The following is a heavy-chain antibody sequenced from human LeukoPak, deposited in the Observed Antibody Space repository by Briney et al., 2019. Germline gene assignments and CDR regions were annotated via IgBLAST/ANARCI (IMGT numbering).Heavy chain of an antibody. D-gene: IGHD4-17*01. J-gene: IGHJ4*02. CDR3: TRLKNYGDYGY. CDR2: IYSYNGNT. V-gene: IGHV1-18*01. CDR1: GYTFTSYG. Sequence: ASVKVSCKASGYTFTSYGISWVRQAPGQGLEWMGWIYSYNGNTNYAQKFQGRVTMTTDTSTSIAYMELRSLTSDDTAVYYCTRLKNYGDYGYWGQGSLVTVSS.